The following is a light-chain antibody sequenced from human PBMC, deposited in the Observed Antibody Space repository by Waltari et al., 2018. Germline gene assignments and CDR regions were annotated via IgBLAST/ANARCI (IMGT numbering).Light chain of an antibody. J-gene: IGKJ4*01. CDR3: QQLNSYPPLT. CDR1: QGISSY. CDR2: AAS. Sequence: IQLTQSPSSLSASVGDRVTITCRASQGISSYLAWYQPKPGKDPKLLIYAASTLQSGVPSRFSGSGSGTDFTLTISSLQPEDFATYYCQQLNSYPPLTFGGGTKVEIK. V-gene: IGKV1-9*01.